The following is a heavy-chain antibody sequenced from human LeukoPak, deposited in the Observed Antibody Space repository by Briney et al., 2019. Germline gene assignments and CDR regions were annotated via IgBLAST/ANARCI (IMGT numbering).Heavy chain of an antibody. V-gene: IGHV4-34*01. J-gene: IGHJ5*02. D-gene: IGHD3-3*01. Sequence: SETLSLTCAVYGGSFSDYYWSWIRQPPGKGLEWIGEINHSGSTNYNPSLKSRVTISVDTSKNQFSLKLSSVTAADTAVYYCARAHITIFGVAEGVWFDPWGQGTLVTVSS. CDR2: INHSGST. CDR1: GGSFSDYY. CDR3: ARAHITIFGVAEGVWFDP.